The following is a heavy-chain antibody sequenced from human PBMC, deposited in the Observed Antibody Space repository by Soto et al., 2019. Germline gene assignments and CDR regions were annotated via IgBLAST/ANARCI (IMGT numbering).Heavy chain of an antibody. Sequence: QVQLVQSGAEVKKPGSSVKVSCKASGGTFSSYAISWVRQAPGQGLEWMGGIIPIFGTANYAQKFQGRVTITADESKSTAYMELSSLRSEDTAVYYCARDPRNTAMAGYYYYGMDVWGQGTTVTVSS. CDR2: IIPIFGTA. V-gene: IGHV1-69*01. CDR1: GGTFSSYA. CDR3: ARDPRNTAMAGYYYYGMDV. D-gene: IGHD5-18*01. J-gene: IGHJ6*02.